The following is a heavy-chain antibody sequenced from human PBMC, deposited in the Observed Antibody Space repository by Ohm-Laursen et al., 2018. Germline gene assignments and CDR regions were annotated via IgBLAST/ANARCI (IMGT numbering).Heavy chain of an antibody. V-gene: IGHV3-48*03. CDR1: GFTFSSYE. J-gene: IGHJ4*02. CDR3: ARGRVDYDGKRNDC. CDR2: ISSSGSTT. Sequence: SLRLSCAAPGFTFSSYEMNWVRQAPGKGLEWVSYISSSGSTTYYADSVKGRFTISRDNAKNSLYLQMNSLRAGDTAVYYCARGRVDYDGKRNDCWGQGTLVTVSS. D-gene: IGHD4-23*01.